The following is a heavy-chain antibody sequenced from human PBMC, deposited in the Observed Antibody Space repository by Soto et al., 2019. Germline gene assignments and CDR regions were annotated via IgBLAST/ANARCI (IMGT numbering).Heavy chain of an antibody. J-gene: IGHJ3*02. CDR3: ARGVRRYYDSSGYSGAFDI. V-gene: IGHV1-46*01. D-gene: IGHD3-22*01. Sequence: QVQLVQSGAEVKKPGASVRVSCKASGYTFTSFYIHWVRQAPGQGLEWMGIIKPSGGSTSYAQKFQGRVTMTRDTSTSTVYMELSSLRSEDTAVYYCARGVRRYYDSSGYSGAFDIWGQGTMVTVSS. CDR2: IKPSGGST. CDR1: GYTFTSFY.